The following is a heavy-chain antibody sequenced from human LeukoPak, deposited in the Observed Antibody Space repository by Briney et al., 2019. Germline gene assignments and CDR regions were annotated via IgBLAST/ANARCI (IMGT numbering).Heavy chain of an antibody. D-gene: IGHD2-21*01. CDR2: IIPIFGTA. V-gene: IGHV1-69*05. CDR3: AGPRVVVVMGAFDI. J-gene: IGHJ3*02. Sequence: ASVKVSCKASGGTFSSYAISWVRQARGQGLEWMGGIIPIFGTANYAQKFQGRVTITTDESTSTAYMELSSLRSEDTAVYYCAGPRVVVVMGAFDIWGQGTLVTVSS. CDR1: GGTFSSYA.